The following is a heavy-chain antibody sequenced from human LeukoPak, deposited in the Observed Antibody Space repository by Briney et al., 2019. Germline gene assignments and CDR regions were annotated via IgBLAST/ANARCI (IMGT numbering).Heavy chain of an antibody. V-gene: IGHV3-7*01. CDR3: ARGVPYDSWSGPHYSDY. Sequence: GGSLRLSCAASESTFSTYSMSWVRQAPGKGLEWVAHIKQDGSQEYYVDSVKGRFTISRDSAKNSLYLQMNSLRAEDTAVYYCARGVPYDSWSGPHYSDYWGQGTLVTVSS. D-gene: IGHD3-3*01. CDR1: ESTFSTYS. J-gene: IGHJ4*02. CDR2: IKQDGSQE.